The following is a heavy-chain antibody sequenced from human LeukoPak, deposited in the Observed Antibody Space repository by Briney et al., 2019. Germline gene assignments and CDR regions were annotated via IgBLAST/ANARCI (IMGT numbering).Heavy chain of an antibody. V-gene: IGHV1-69*13. J-gene: IGHJ4*02. CDR1: GGTFSSYA. Sequence: SVKVSCKASGGTFSSYAISWVRQAPGQGLEWMGGIIPIFGTANYAQKFQGRVTITADGSTSTAYMELSSLRSDDTAVYYCARTSRHSSSWYEWGQGTLVTVSS. D-gene: IGHD6-13*01. CDR3: ARTSRHSSSWYE. CDR2: IIPIFGTA.